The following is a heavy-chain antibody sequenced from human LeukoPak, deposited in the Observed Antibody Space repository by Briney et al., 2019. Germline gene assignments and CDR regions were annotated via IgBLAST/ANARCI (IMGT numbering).Heavy chain of an antibody. CDR1: GFTFSSYE. V-gene: IGHV3-48*03. J-gene: IGHJ3*02. CDR3: ARDEEMATAPWAFDI. D-gene: IGHD5-24*01. CDR2: ISSSGSTI. Sequence: GGSLRLSCAASGFTFSSYEMNWVRQAPGKGLEWVSYISSSGSTIYYADSVKGRFTISRDNAKNSLYLQMNSLRAEDTAVYYCARDEEMATAPWAFDIWGQGTMVTVSS.